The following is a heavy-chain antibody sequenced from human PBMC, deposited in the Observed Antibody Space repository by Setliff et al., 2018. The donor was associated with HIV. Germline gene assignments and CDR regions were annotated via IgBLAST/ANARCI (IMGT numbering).Heavy chain of an antibody. CDR2: INSSGRT. CDR1: GGSISSYY. CDR3: ARTLAYHAFDI. V-gene: IGHV4-4*09. J-gene: IGHJ3*02. Sequence: SETLSLTCTVSGGSISSYYWSWIRQPPGKGPEWIGYINSSGRTNYNPSLKGRVTISVDTSKNQFSLKLSSVTAADTAVYYCARTLAYHAFDIWGQGTMVTVSS. D-gene: IGHD2-2*01.